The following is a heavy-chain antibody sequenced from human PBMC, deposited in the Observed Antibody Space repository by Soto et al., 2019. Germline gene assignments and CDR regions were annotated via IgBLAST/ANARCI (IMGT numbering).Heavy chain of an antibody. CDR2: IRHGGSP. CDR1: GGTFSGYY. D-gene: IGHD2-21*02. J-gene: IGHJ4*02. Sequence: SETLSLTCAVFGGTFSGYYWTWIRQPPGKGLEWIGEIRHGGSPTYNPSLEGRVTISADPSRNEVSLRMTSLTAADTATYFCARSSFTALAYWGQGTLVTVSS. CDR3: ARSSFTALAY. V-gene: IGHV4-34*08.